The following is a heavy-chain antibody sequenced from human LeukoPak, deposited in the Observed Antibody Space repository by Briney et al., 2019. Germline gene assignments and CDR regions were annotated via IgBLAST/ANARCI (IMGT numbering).Heavy chain of an antibody. J-gene: IGHJ4*02. Sequence: PSETLSLTCAVYGGSFSNYYWSWIRQTPGKGLEWIGEINHSGSTSYNPSLKSRVTVLVDTSKKQFSLKLTSVTAADTAVYYCARVTGYMIEDYFDYWGQGTLVTVSS. CDR1: GGSFSNYY. D-gene: IGHD3-22*01. CDR2: INHSGST. CDR3: ARVTGYMIEDYFDY. V-gene: IGHV4-34*01.